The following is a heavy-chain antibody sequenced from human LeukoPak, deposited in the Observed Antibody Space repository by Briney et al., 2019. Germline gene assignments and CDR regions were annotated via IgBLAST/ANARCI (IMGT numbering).Heavy chain of an antibody. CDR1: GYTFTSYY. J-gene: IGHJ4*02. D-gene: IGHD5-24*01. CDR3: ARTERWLQLRYYFDY. CDR2: INPSGGST. V-gene: IGHV1-46*03. Sequence: VKVSCKASGYTFTSYYMHWVRQPPGQGLEWMGIINPSGGSTSYAQKFQGRVTMTRDTSTSTVYMELSSLRSEDTAVYYCARTERWLQLRYYFDYWGQGTLSPSPQ.